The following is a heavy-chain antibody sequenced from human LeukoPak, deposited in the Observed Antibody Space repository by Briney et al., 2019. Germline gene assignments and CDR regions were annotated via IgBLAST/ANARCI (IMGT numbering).Heavy chain of an antibody. D-gene: IGHD6-19*01. CDR3: AKDRYSSGWYSDFDY. Sequence: GGSLRLSCAASGFTFSYYAMSWVRQAPGRGLEWVSAISGSGGITYYADSVKGRFTISRDNSKNTVYLQMNSLRAEDTAVYYCAKDRYSSGWYSDFDYWGQGTLVTVSS. CDR1: GFTFSYYA. J-gene: IGHJ4*02. V-gene: IGHV3-23*01. CDR2: ISGSGGIT.